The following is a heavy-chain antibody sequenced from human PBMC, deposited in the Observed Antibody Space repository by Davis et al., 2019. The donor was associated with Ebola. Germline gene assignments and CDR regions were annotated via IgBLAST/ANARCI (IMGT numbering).Heavy chain of an antibody. J-gene: IGHJ2*01. V-gene: IGHV1-69*13. CDR2: IIPIFGTA. D-gene: IGHD4-17*01. CDR3: ARGPTVTTHWYFDL. Sequence: SVKVSCKASGGTFSSYAISWVRQAPGQGLEWMGGIIPIFGTANYAQKFQGRVTITADESTSTAYMELSSLRSEDTAVYYCARGPTVTTHWYFDLWGRGTLVTVSS. CDR1: GGTFSSYA.